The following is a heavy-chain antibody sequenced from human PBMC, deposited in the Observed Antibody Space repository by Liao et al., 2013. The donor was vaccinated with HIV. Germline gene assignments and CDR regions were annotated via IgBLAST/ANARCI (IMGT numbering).Heavy chain of an antibody. V-gene: IGHV4-4*07. CDR3: ARDQGYSNDVGYYYYMDV. CDR1: GGSIGTYF. Sequence: QVRLQESGPGLVKPSETLSLTCTVSGGSIGTYFWSWLRQPAGKRLEWIGRIFTSGITKYNPSLKSRVTMSVDRSKNQFSLKLSSVTAADTAVYYCARDQGYSNDVGYYYYMDVWGRGTTVTVSS. J-gene: IGHJ6*03. D-gene: IGHD4-11*01. CDR2: IFTSGIT.